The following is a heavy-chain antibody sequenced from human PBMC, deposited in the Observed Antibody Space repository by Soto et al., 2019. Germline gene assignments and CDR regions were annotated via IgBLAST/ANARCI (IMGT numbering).Heavy chain of an antibody. D-gene: IGHD6-19*01. Sequence: QVQLVQSVAEVEKPGASVKVSCKASGYTFTAYYVNWVRQAPGQGLEWMGWINPNTGVTNYAHKFQGRVTMTRDTSISTAYMELSRLRSDDTAVYYCERGGAVSGTEWGQGTLVTVSS. CDR3: ERGGAVSGTE. J-gene: IGHJ4*02. CDR2: INPNTGVT. CDR1: GYTFTAYY. V-gene: IGHV1-2*02.